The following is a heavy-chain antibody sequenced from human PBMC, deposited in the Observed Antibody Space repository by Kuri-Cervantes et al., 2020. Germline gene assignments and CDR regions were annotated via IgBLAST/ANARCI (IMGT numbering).Heavy chain of an antibody. CDR2: ISAYNGNT. Sequence: ASVKVSCKASGGTFSSYAISWVRQAPGQGLEWMGWISAYNGNTNYAQKLQGRVTMTTDTSTSTAYMELRSLRSDDTAVYYCARVGYSISSWMGDFDYWGQGTLVTVSS. J-gene: IGHJ4*02. V-gene: IGHV1-18*01. CDR3: ARVGYSISSWMGDFDY. CDR1: GGTFSSYA. D-gene: IGHD3-3*02.